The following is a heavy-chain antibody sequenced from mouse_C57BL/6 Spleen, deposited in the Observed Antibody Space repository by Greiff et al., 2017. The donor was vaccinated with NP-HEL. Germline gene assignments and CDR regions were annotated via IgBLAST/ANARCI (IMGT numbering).Heavy chain of an antibody. V-gene: IGHV1-15*01. J-gene: IGHJ4*01. CDR1: GYTFTDYE. CDR3: TRETLDYGYDRGAMDY. CDR2: IDPETGGT. D-gene: IGHD2-2*01. Sequence: QVQLQQSGAELVRPGASVTLSCKASGYTFTDYEMHWVKQTPVHGLEWIGAIDPETGGTAYNQKFKGKAILTADKSSSTAYMELRSLTSEDSAVYYCTRETLDYGYDRGAMDYWGQGPSVTVSS.